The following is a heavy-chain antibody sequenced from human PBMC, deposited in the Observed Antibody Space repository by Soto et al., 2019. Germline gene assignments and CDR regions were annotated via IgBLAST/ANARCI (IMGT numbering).Heavy chain of an antibody. CDR2: IYPGDFDT. CDR3: ARNSVLYMYYFDS. Sequence: GESLKVSCKAGGYSFTSSWIGWVHQMPGKGLEWMGIIYPGDFDTRYSPSFQGQATISADKSITTAYLQLSRLKASDTPMYYWARNSVLYMYYFDSCGHGTLAT. J-gene: IGHJ4*01. V-gene: IGHV5-51*07. CDR1: GYSFTSSW. D-gene: IGHD3-16*01.